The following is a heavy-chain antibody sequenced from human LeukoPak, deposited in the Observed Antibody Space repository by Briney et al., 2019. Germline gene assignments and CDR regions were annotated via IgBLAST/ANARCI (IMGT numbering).Heavy chain of an antibody. D-gene: IGHD6-13*01. J-gene: IGHJ4*02. Sequence: GASVKVSCKASGYTFTGYYMHWVRQATGQGLEWMGWMNPNSGNTGYAQKFQGRVTMTRNTSISTAYMELSSLRSEDAAVYYCARAIAQQLGSDYWGQGTLVTVSS. V-gene: IGHV1-8*02. CDR1: GYTFTGYY. CDR3: ARAIAQQLGSDY. CDR2: MNPNSGNT.